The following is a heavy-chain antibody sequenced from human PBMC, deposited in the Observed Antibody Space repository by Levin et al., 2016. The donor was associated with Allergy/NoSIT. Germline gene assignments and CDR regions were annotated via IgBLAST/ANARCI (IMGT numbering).Heavy chain of an antibody. V-gene: IGHV3-53*01. CDR3: ATRTPRADY. CDR1: GFNVNSNY. CDR2: IYTNGGT. J-gene: IGHJ4*02. Sequence: GESLKISCVASGFNVNSNYMTWVRQAPGKGLEWVATIYTNGGTYYADSVRGRVTISRDSSKNTLYLQMNSLRDEDTAVYYCATRTPRADYWGQGTLVTVSS. D-gene: IGHD2-15*01.